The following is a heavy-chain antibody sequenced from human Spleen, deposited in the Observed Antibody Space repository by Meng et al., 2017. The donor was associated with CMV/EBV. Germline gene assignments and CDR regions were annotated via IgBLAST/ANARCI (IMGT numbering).Heavy chain of an antibody. D-gene: IGHD3-3*01. Sequence: GESLKISCAASGFTFSNYSMNWVRKAPGKGLEWVSSISSSTTYISYAGSVKGRFTISRDNAKNSLYLQMNSLGAEDTAVYYCARGTIRDYWGQGTLVTVSS. CDR2: ISSSTTYI. V-gene: IGHV3-21*01. CDR3: ARGTIRDY. CDR1: GFTFSNYS. J-gene: IGHJ4*02.